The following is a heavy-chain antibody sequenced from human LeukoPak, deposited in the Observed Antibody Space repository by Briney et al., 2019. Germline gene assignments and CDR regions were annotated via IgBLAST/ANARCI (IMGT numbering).Heavy chain of an antibody. V-gene: IGHV4-30-4*01. CDR3: ARAPVVVTGLWFDP. J-gene: IGHJ5*02. CDR1: GGSISSGDYY. Sequence: PSQTLSLTCTVSGGSISSGDYYWSWIRQPPGKGLEWLGYIYYSGSTYYNPSLKSRVTISVDTSKNQFSLKLSSVTAADTAVYYCARAPVVVTGLWFDPWGQGTLVTVSS. CDR2: IYYSGST. D-gene: IGHD2-21*02.